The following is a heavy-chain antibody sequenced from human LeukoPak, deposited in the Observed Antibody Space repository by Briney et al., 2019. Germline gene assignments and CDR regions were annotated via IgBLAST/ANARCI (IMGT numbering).Heavy chain of an antibody. CDR2: ISYDGSNK. CDR1: GFTFSSYA. CDR3: ARDPGIAAATFYYFDY. D-gene: IGHD6-13*01. Sequence: GGSLRLSCAASGFTFSSYAMHWVRQASGKGLEWVAVISYDGSNKYYADSVKGRFTISRDNSKNTLYLQVNSLRAEDTAVYYCARDPGIAAATFYYFDYWGQGTLVTVSS. J-gene: IGHJ4*02. V-gene: IGHV3-30-3*01.